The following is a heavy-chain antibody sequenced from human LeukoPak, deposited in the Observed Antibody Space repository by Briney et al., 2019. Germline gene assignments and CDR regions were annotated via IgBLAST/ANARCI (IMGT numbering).Heavy chain of an antibody. CDR1: GDSISSSS. CDR2: ISNNGKT. V-gene: IGHV4-59*08. Sequence: PSETLSLTCTVSGDSISSSSWTWIRQSPGKGLESLGFISNNGKTKYKSSFEGRVTMSVDTSKSHFSLTLSSVTAADTAVYYCARSPRGGSGSYYKSHGHVWGKGTTVTVSS. D-gene: IGHD3-10*01. CDR3: ARSPRGGSGSYYKSHGHV. J-gene: IGHJ6*04.